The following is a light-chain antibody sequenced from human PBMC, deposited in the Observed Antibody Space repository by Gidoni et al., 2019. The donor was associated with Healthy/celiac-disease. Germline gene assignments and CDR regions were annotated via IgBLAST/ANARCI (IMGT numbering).Light chain of an antibody. CDR1: QSISSW. CDR3: QQYNSYST. CDR2: DAY. Sequence: DIKMPQSPSTLSASVGDRVTITCRASQSISSWLAWYPQKPGKAPKLLIYDAYSLESGVPARCSGSGSGTEFTLTSSSLQPDDFATYYCQQYNSYSTFGQGTKVEIK. J-gene: IGKJ1*01. V-gene: IGKV1-5*01.